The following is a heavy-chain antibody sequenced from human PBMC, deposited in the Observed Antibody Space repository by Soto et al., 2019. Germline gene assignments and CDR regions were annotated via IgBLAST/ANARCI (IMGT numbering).Heavy chain of an antibody. V-gene: IGHV3-23*01. CDR1: GFTFSSYA. Sequence: EVQLLESGGGLVQPGGSLRLSCAASGFTFSSYAMSWVRQAPGKGLEWVSAIIGSGGRTYYADSVKGRFTISRDNSKNTLYLQMNRLRVEVTAVYYCAKDRIMGSTTFWGMDVWGQGTTVTVSS. D-gene: IGHD3-16*01. CDR2: IIGSGGRT. J-gene: IGHJ6*02. CDR3: AKDRIMGSTTFWGMDV.